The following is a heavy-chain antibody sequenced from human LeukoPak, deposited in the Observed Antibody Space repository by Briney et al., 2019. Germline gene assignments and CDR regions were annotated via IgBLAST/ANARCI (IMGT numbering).Heavy chain of an antibody. J-gene: IGHJ3*02. CDR2: IYYSGST. CDR1: GGSISSYY. D-gene: IGHD3-22*01. CDR3: ARGYYDSSGYYPNAFDI. Sequence: ASETLSLTCTVSGGSISSYYWSWIRQPPGKGLEWIAYIYYSGSTNYNPSLKSRVTISVDTSKNQFSLKLSSVTAADTAVYYCARGYYDSSGYYPNAFDIWGQGTMVTVSS. V-gene: IGHV4-59*01.